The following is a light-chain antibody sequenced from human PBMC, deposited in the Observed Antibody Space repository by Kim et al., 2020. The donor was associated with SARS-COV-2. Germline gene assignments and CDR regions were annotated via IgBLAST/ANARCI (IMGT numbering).Light chain of an antibody. CDR1: HDITNH. J-gene: IGKJ5*01. V-gene: IGKV1-33*01. Sequence: SASVGDTVTITCQASHDITNHLNWYQQKPGKAPQLLIYDATDLEIGVPARFSGSGSGTDFTFTIRSLQPDDIATYYCQHYDLPITFGQGTRLEIK. CDR2: DAT. CDR3: QHYDLPIT.